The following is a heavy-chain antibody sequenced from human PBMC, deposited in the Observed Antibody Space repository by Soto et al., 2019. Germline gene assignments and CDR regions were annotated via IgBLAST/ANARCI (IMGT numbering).Heavy chain of an antibody. CDR3: ARGAVAVAGMVYEFDY. CDR2: TYYMSKWYK. CDR1: GDSVSSNSSA. Sequence: QLQLQQSGPVLLKPSQTLSLTCAISGDSVSSNSSAWNWIRQSASRGIGWVGRTYYMSKWYKYYAVSVQSRTLITTVQNNNQYYLTLNALTPEDTAVYYCARGAVAVAGMVYEFDYWGQGTLVTVSS. D-gene: IGHD6-19*01. J-gene: IGHJ4*02. V-gene: IGHV6-1*01.